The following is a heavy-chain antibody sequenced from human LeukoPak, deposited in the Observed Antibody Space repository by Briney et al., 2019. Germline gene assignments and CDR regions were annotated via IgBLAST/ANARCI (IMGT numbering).Heavy chain of an antibody. CDR2: IYYSGST. J-gene: IGHJ3*02. Sequence: SETLSLTCTVSGGSISSYYWSWIRQPPGKGLEWIGYIYYSGSTNYNPSLKSRVTISVDTSKNQFSLKLSSVTAADTAVYYCARDVLLWFGESAVRAFDIWGQGTMVTVSS. D-gene: IGHD3-10*01. CDR1: GGSISSYY. CDR3: ARDVLLWFGESAVRAFDI. V-gene: IGHV4-59*01.